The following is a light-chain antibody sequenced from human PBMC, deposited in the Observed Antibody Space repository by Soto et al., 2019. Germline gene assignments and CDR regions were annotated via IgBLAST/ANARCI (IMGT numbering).Light chain of an antibody. Sequence: DVHMTQSPSSLSASVGDRVTITCQAGQNINNYLNWYQQKPGRAPKLLIYDASNSEAGVPSRFRGSGSGTDFTYTISRLQPEDFAPYYCQQLNSYPITFGQGTRLAIK. CDR2: DAS. CDR1: QNINNY. CDR3: QQLNSYPIT. V-gene: IGKV1-33*01. J-gene: IGKJ5*01.